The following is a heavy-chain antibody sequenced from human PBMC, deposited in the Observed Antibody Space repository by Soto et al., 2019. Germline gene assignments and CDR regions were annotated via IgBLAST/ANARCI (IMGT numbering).Heavy chain of an antibody. CDR2: INHSGST. V-gene: IGHV4-34*01. CDR1: GGSFSGYY. CDR3: ARGYYDFWSGYNDY. Sequence: QVQLQQWGAGLLKPSETLSLTCAVYGGSFSGYYWSWIRQPPGKGLEWIGEINHSGSTNYNPSLKSRVTISVDTSKNQFSLKLSSVTAADTAVYSCARGYYDFWSGYNDYWGQGTLVTVSS. J-gene: IGHJ4*02. D-gene: IGHD3-3*01.